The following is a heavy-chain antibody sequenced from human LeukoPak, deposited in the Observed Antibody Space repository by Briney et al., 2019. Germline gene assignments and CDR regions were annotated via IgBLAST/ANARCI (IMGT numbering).Heavy chain of an antibody. Sequence: GGSLRLSCAASGFTFSSYGMHWVRQAPGKGLEWVAFIRYDGSNKYYADSVKGRFTISRDNSKNTLYLQMNSLRAEDTAVYYCEGLHYYGSGSFDYWGQGTLVTVSS. CDR2: IRYDGSNK. J-gene: IGHJ4*02. CDR3: EGLHYYGSGSFDY. V-gene: IGHV3-30*02. CDR1: GFTFSSYG. D-gene: IGHD3-10*01.